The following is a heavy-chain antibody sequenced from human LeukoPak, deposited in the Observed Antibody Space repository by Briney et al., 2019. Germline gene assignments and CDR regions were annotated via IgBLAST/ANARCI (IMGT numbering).Heavy chain of an antibody. CDR2: INPNSGGT. Sequence: GASVKVSCKASGYTFTGYYMHWVRRAPGQGLEWMGWINPNSGGTNYAQKFQGGVTMTRDTSISTAYMELSRLRSDDTAVYYCARPTYSSSWYFVDYWGQGTLVTVSS. V-gene: IGHV1-2*02. D-gene: IGHD6-13*01. CDR1: GYTFTGYY. J-gene: IGHJ4*02. CDR3: ARPTYSSSWYFVDY.